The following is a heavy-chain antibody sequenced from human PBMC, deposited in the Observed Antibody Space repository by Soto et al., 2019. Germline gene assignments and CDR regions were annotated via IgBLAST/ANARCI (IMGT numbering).Heavy chain of an antibody. CDR2: ISAYNGNT. CDR1: GYTFTSYG. Sequence: GASVKVSCKASGYTFTSYGISWVRQAPGQGLEWMGWISAYNGNTNYAQKLQGRVTMTTDTSTSTAYMELRSLRSDDTAVYYCARDPFPLLWFGSSYYYYGMDVWGQGTTVTVS. J-gene: IGHJ6*02. V-gene: IGHV1-18*01. D-gene: IGHD3-10*01. CDR3: ARDPFPLLWFGSSYYYYGMDV.